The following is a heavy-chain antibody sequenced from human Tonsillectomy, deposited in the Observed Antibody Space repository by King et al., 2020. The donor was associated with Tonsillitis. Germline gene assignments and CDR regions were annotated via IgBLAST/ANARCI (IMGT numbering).Heavy chain of an antibody. CDR3: AREYYYDTQGWDY. J-gene: IGHJ4*02. V-gene: IGHV3-33*01. CDR2: IWYDGSNK. Sequence: VQLVESGGGVVQPGRSLRLSCAASGFTFSNYGMHWVRQAPGKGLEWVAVIWYDGSNKYYADAVKGRFTTSRDNSKNTLYLQMNSLRADDTAVYYCAREYYYDTQGWDYWGQGTLVTVSS. CDR1: GFTFSNYG. D-gene: IGHD3-22*01.